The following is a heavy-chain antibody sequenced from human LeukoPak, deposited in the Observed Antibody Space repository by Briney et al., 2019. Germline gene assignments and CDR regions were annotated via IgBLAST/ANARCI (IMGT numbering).Heavy chain of an antibody. CDR3: AALPPGYCSGGSCSIGGNWFDP. V-gene: IGHV1-69*06. Sequence: ASVKVSCKASGGTFSSYAISWVRQAPGQGLEWMGGIIPIFGTANYAQKFQGRVTITADKSTSTAYMELSSLRSEDTAVYHCAALPPGYCSGGSCSIGGNWFDPWGQGTLVTVSS. D-gene: IGHD2-15*01. J-gene: IGHJ5*02. CDR2: IIPIFGTA. CDR1: GGTFSSYA.